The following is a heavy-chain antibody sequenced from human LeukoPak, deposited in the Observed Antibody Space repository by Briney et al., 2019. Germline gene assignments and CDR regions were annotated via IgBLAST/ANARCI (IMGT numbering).Heavy chain of an antibody. D-gene: IGHD2-2*01. CDR1: GGSISSGSYY. CDR2: IYTSGST. Sequence: PSVTLSLTCTVSGGSISSGSYYWSWIRQPAGNGLEWIGRIYTSGSTNYNPSLKSRDTISVDTSKNQFSLELSSVTAADTVVYYCASESGEDVLPAAHPDYWGQGTLVTVSS. CDR3: ASESGEDVLPAAHPDY. V-gene: IGHV4-61*02. J-gene: IGHJ4*02.